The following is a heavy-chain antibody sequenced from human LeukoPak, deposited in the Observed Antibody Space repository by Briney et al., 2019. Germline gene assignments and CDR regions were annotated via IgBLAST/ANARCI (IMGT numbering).Heavy chain of an antibody. CDR3: ARTRGSHISMAYLDY. J-gene: IGHJ4*02. CDR2: MNPNSGNT. V-gene: IGHV1-8*02. CDR1: GYTFTSYD. Sequence: ASVKVSCKASGYTFTSYDINWVRQATGQGLEWMGWMNPNSGNTGYAQKFRGRVTMTRDTSISTAYMEVSSLRSDDTAVYYCARTRGSHISMAYLDYWGQGTLVTVSS. D-gene: IGHD2/OR15-2a*01.